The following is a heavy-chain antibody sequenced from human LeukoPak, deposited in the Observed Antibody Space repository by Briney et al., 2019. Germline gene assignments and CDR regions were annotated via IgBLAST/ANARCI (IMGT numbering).Heavy chain of an antibody. Sequence: GASVKVSCKASGYTFTNHFMHWVRQAPGQGLEWMGIINPRGGSTSYTQKFQGRVTMTRDTSTSTVYMELSSLRSEDTAVYYCAREHTIVAGTFDYWGQGTLVTVSS. D-gene: IGHD6-19*01. CDR2: INPRGGST. CDR1: GYTFTNHF. CDR3: AREHTIVAGTFDY. J-gene: IGHJ4*02. V-gene: IGHV1-46*01.